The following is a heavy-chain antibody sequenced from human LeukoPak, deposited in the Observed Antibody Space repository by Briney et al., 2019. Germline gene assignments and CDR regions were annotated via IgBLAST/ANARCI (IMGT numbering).Heavy chain of an antibody. D-gene: IGHD3-10*01. J-gene: IGHJ4*02. CDR1: GFTFSSYA. Sequence: GGSLRLSCAASGFTFSSYAMSWVRQAPGKGLEWVSAISGSGSSTYYADSVKGRFTISRDNSKSTLYLQMSSLTPEDTAVYYCAKGRNSVRGVIIEPPFDNWGQGTLVIISS. CDR2: ISGSGSST. V-gene: IGHV3-23*01. CDR3: AKGRNSVRGVIIEPPFDN.